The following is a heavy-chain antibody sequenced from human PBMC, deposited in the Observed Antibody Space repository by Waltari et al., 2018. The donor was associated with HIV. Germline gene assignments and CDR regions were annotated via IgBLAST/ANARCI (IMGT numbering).Heavy chain of an antibody. J-gene: IGHJ4*02. CDR1: GFTFSSYA. V-gene: IGHV3-30-3*01. CDR3: ARDPYYYDSSGYLCYFDY. D-gene: IGHD3-22*01. CDR2: ISYDGSNK. Sequence: QVQLVESGGGVVQPGRSLRLSCAASGFTFSSYAMHWVRQAPGKGLEWVAVISYDGSNKYYADSVKVRFTISRDNSKNTLYLQMNSLRAEDTAVYYCARDPYYYDSSGYLCYFDYWGQGTLVTVSS.